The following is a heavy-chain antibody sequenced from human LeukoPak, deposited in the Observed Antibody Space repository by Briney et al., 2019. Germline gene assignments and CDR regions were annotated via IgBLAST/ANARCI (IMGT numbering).Heavy chain of an antibody. V-gene: IGHV4-4*07. J-gene: IGHJ4*02. Sequence: SETLSLTCTVSGGSISSYYWSWIRQPPGKGLEWIGRIYTSGSTNYNPSLKSRVTMSVDTSKNQFSLKLSSVTAADTAVYYCARVIENYYDSSGYSYWGQGTLVTVSS. CDR3: ARVIENYYDSSGYSY. CDR2: IYTSGST. D-gene: IGHD3-22*01. CDR1: GGSISSYY.